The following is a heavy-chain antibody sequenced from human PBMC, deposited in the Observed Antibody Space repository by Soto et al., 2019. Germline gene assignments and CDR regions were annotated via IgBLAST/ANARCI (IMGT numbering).Heavy chain of an antibody. CDR2: IKVDGSEK. Sequence: EVQLVESGGDLVQPGGSLRLSCAASGFTFSNYWMGWLRQAPGKGLEWVANIKVDGSEKYYVDSVKGRFTISRDNAKNSLYLQMNSLRAEDTALYYCARSHYAIPNWFDPWGQGTLVTVSS. CDR1: GFTFSNYW. J-gene: IGHJ5*02. V-gene: IGHV3-7*01. D-gene: IGHD2-2*01. CDR3: ARSHYAIPNWFDP.